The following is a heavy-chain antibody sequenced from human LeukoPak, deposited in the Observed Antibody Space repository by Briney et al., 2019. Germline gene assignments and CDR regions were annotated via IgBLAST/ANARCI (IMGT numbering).Heavy chain of an antibody. CDR1: GFIFYDYA. Sequence: GGSLRLSCAASGFIFYDYAMNWVRQAPGKGLEWVSGIRWDGGDIDYADSVKGRFTISRDNARNSVYLQMNGLTTEDTGLYYCAQGSGSWVRGALFVWGQGTTVSVSS. CDR3: AQGSGSWVRGALFV. CDR2: IRWDGGDI. V-gene: IGHV3-9*01. D-gene: IGHD3-10*01. J-gene: IGHJ6*02.